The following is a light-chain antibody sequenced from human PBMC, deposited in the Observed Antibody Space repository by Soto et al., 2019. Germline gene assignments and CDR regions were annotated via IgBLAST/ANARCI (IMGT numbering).Light chain of an antibody. Sequence: DIQMTQSPSSLAASIGDRVTITCRSSQTMDTYLNWYQQKPGKAPKLLIYAASSLQSGVPSRFSGSGSGTHFTLTISRLQPDDYATYYCQQSYSTPLTFGGGTKVEIK. CDR1: QTMDTY. CDR3: QQSYSTPLT. CDR2: AAS. J-gene: IGKJ4*01. V-gene: IGKV1-39*01.